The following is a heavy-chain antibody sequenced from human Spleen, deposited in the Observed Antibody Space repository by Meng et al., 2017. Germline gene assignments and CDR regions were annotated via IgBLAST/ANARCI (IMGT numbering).Heavy chain of an antibody. Sequence: GESLKISCAASGFSFGDYWMTWVRQAPGKGLEWVSAISGSGGSTYYADSVKGRFTISRDNAKNSLYLQMNSLRAEDTGVYYCARDFIATGGYDFWSGYYTAAFDIWGQGTMVTVSS. CDR2: ISGSGGST. V-gene: IGHV3-21*01. J-gene: IGHJ3*02. CDR3: ARDFIATGGYDFWSGYYTAAFDI. CDR1: GFSFGDYW. D-gene: IGHD3-3*01.